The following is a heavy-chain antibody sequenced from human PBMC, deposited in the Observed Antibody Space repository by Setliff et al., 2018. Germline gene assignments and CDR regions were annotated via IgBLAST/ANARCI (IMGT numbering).Heavy chain of an antibody. D-gene: IGHD1-1*01. Sequence: SETLSLTCAVSGDSISNDYWWSWVRQPPERELEWIGEINQSGTTNYNPPLKGRATISVDNSKNQFSLNLNSVTAADTAVYFCARGVRTGHLDSWGQGTLVTVSS. J-gene: IGHJ4*02. CDR2: INQSGTT. V-gene: IGHV4-4*02. CDR1: GDSISNDYW. CDR3: ARGVRTGHLDS.